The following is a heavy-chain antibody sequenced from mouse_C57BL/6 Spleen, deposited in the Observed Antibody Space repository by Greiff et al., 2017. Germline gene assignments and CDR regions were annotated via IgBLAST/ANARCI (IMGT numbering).Heavy chain of an antibody. J-gene: IGHJ3*01. V-gene: IGHV5-4*01. Sequence: EVMLVESGGGLVKPGGSLKLSCAASGFTFSSYAMSWVRQTPEKRLEWVATISDGGSYTYYPDNVKGRFTISRDNAKNNLYLQMSHLKSEDTAMYYCAREEGLRPAWFAYWGQGTLVTVSA. CDR2: ISDGGSYT. CDR3: AREEGLRPAWFAY. CDR1: GFTFSSYA. D-gene: IGHD2-4*01.